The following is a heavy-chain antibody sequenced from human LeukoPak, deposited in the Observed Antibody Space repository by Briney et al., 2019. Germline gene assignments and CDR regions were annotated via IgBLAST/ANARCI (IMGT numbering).Heavy chain of an antibody. CDR2: ISSNGATV. Sequence: GGSLRLSCAASGFTFSDYYMSWIRQAPGKGLEWVSYISSNGATVYYADSVKGRFTISRDNAKNSLYLQMNSLRAEDTAVYYCARGVGATETDAFDIWGQGTMVTVSS. CDR1: GFTFSDYY. D-gene: IGHD1-26*01. CDR3: ARGVGATETDAFDI. J-gene: IGHJ3*02. V-gene: IGHV3-11*04.